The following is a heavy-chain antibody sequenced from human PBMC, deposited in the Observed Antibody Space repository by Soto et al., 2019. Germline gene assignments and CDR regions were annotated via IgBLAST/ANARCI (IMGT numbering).Heavy chain of an antibody. V-gene: IGHV4-31*03. CDR2: MYYSGST. CDR3: ARGYRQSGYSSSWVFDY. J-gene: IGHJ4*02. D-gene: IGHD6-13*01. CDR1: GGSINSGGYY. Sequence: QVQLRESGPGLVKPSQTLSLTCTVSGGSINSGGYYWNWIRQHPGKGLEWIGYMYYSGSTYYNTFLRSRVIISADTSENHFAPKLSSLTAADTAVYFCARGYRQSGYSSSWVFDYWGQGTLVNVSS.